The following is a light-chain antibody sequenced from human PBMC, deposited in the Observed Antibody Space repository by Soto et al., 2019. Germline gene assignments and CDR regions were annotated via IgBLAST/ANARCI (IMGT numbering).Light chain of an antibody. V-gene: IGKV3-20*01. CDR3: QQYMSSVT. CDR1: QSVDTTF. J-gene: IGKJ1*01. Sequence: DIVLTQSPGSLSLSPGQRATLSCRASQSVDTTFFAWYQKKPGQVPRLLIYGASKRATGIPDRFSGSGSGTDFTLIISRLEPEDFAVYYCQQYMSSVTFGQGTKVEIK. CDR2: GAS.